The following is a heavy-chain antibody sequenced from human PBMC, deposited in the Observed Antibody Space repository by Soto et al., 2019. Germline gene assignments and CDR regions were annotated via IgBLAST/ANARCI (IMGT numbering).Heavy chain of an antibody. CDR2: INHSGST. J-gene: IGHJ4*02. V-gene: IGHV4-34*01. D-gene: IGHD6-19*01. CDR1: GGSFSGYY. Sequence: QVQLQQWGAGLLKPSETLSLTCAVYGGSFSGYYWSWIRQPPGKGLEWIGEINHSGSTNYNPSLNSRVTISVDTSKNQFSLKLSSVTAADTAVYYCARDSSGWPFDYWGQGTLVTVSS. CDR3: ARDSSGWPFDY.